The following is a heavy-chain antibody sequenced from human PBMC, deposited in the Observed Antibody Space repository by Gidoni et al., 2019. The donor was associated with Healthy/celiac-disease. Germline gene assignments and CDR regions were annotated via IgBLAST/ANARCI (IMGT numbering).Heavy chain of an antibody. D-gene: IGHD3-3*01. Sequence: EVQLVESGGGLVKPGGSLRLSCAASGFTFSNAWMSWVRQAPGKGLEWVGRIKSKTDGGTTDYAAPVKGRFTISRDDSKNTLYLQMNSLKTEDTAVYYCTTDPLIFGVVNNWFDPWGQGTLVTVSS. CDR2: IKSKTDGGTT. CDR3: TTDPLIFGVVNNWFDP. CDR1: GFTFSNAW. J-gene: IGHJ5*02. V-gene: IGHV3-15*01.